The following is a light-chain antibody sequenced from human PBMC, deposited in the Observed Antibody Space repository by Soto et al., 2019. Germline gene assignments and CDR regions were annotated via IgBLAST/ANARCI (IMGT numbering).Light chain of an antibody. CDR2: DAS. J-gene: IGKJ1*01. CDR1: QSISKW. V-gene: IGKV1-5*01. CDR3: QQFDSNPWT. Sequence: DIEMTQSPSTLSASIGYRVTITCRASQSISKWVAWYQQKPGKAPKVLIYDASSLESGVPSRFSGSLSGTEFTLTINSLQTDDFATYYCQQFDSNPWTFGQGTQVDIK.